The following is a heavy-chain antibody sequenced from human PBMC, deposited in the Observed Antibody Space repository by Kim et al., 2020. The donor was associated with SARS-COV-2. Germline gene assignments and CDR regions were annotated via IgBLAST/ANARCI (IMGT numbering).Heavy chain of an antibody. CDR1: GGSFSGYY. CDR3: ARVLDDYVWGSYRLSALCYFDY. Sequence: SETLSLTCAVYGGSFSGYYWSWIRQPPGKGLEWIGEINHSGSTNYNPSLKSRVTISVDTSKNQFSLKLSSVTAADTAVYYCARVLDDYVWGSYRLSALCYFDYWGQGTLVTVSS. V-gene: IGHV4-34*01. D-gene: IGHD3-16*02. J-gene: IGHJ4*02. CDR2: INHSGST.